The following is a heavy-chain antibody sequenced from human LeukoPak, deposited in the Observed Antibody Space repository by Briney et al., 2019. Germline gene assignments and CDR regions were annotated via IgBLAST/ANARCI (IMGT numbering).Heavy chain of an antibody. CDR2: ISSDGNRT. CDR1: GFTFSRYA. J-gene: IGHJ4*02. CDR3: ALLSGPSYS. V-gene: IGHV3-30-3*01. Sequence: GRPLRLSCAASGFTFSRYAMHWVRQAPGKGLEWVAVISSDGNRTYYADSVKGRFTLSRDNFNKTLHLQMKNLRADDTAVYYCALLSGPSYSWGQGTLVTVSS. D-gene: IGHD2-15*01.